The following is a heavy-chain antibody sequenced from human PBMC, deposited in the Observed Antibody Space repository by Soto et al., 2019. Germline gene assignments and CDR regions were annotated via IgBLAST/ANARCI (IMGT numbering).Heavy chain of an antibody. D-gene: IGHD2-15*01. CDR2: IYHSGST. CDR3: AQGGIREGLKHFSA. V-gene: IGHV4-30-2*01. CDR1: GASISSGPYS. J-gene: IGHJ5*02. Sequence: QLQLQQSGSGLVKPSQNLSLTCTVSGASISSGPYSWNWLRQTPGKGLEWIGFIYHSGSTTYSPSLKNRVTISIDKSQDQFSLILQSVTAADTGVYFCAQGGIREGLKHFSAWGQGTLVVVSS.